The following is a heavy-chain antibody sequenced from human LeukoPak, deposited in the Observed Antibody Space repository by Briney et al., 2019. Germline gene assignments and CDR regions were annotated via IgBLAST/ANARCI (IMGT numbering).Heavy chain of an antibody. CDR2: IYWDDDK. V-gene: IGHV2-5*02. CDR3: AHRRNYHDSSGYYSPPPFDY. CDR1: GFSLSTFGVG. D-gene: IGHD3-22*01. Sequence: ESGPTLVNPTQTLTLTCTFSGFSLSTFGVGVGWIRQPPGKALEWLALIYWDDDKRYSPSLRSRLTITKDSSKNQVVLTMTNMDPVDTAKYYCAHRRNYHDSSGYYSPPPFDYWGQGTLVTVSS. J-gene: IGHJ4*02.